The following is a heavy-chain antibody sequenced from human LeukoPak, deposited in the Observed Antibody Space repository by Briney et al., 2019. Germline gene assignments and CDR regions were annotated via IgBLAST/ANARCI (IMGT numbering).Heavy chain of an antibody. D-gene: IGHD1-26*01. CDR3: AKYEGGTMFDY. CDR1: GGSISSSNSY. Sequence: SETLSLTCTVSGGSISSSNSYWGWIRQPPGKGLELAGRIYYSGSTYYNPSLKSRVTISVDTSRNQFSLKLSSVTAADTDVYCGAKYEGGTMFDYWGQGTLVTVSS. V-gene: IGHV4-39*01. J-gene: IGHJ4*02. CDR2: IYYSGST.